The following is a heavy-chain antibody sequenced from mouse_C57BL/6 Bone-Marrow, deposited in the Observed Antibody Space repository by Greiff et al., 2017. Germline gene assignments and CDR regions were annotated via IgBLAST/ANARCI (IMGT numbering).Heavy chain of an antibody. Sequence: DVHLVESGPGLVKPSQSLSLTCSVTGYSITSGYYWNWIRQFPGNKLEWMGYISYDGSNNYNPSLKNRISITRDTSKNQFFLKLNSVTTEDTATYYCARGPSYVGNFDYWGQGTTLTVSS. J-gene: IGHJ2*01. CDR3: ARGPSYVGNFDY. V-gene: IGHV3-6*01. CDR1: GYSITSGYY. D-gene: IGHD6-1*01. CDR2: ISYDGSN.